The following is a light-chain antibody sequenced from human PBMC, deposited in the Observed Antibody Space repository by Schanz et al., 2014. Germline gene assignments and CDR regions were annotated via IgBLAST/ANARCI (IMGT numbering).Light chain of an antibody. Sequence: QSALTQPRSVSGSPGQSVTISCTGTSSDVGGYNYVSWYQQHPGKAPKLMIYDVSKRPSGVPDRFSGSKSGNTASLTISGLQAEDEADYYCCSYAGSNNWVFGGGTKLTVL. CDR2: DVS. CDR1: SSDVGGYNY. J-gene: IGLJ3*02. V-gene: IGLV2-11*01. CDR3: CSYAGSNNWV.